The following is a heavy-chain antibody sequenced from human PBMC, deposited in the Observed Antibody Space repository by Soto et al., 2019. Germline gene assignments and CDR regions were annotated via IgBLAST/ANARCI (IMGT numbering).Heavy chain of an antibody. CDR1: GLTFSTYA. J-gene: IGHJ4*02. CDR2: ITGSGGTT. V-gene: IGHV3-23*01. CDR3: AIWNYALDY. D-gene: IGHD1-7*01. Sequence: VPLLESGGGLVQPGGSLRLSCTASGLTFSTYAMGWVRQAPGKGLEWVSSITGSGGTTYYADSVKGRFTISRDNSKSTLFLQVSSLRAEDTAVYYCAIWNYALDYWGQGTLVTVSS.